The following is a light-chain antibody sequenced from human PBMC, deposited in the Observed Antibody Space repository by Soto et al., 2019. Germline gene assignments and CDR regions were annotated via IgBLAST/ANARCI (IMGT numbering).Light chain of an antibody. V-gene: IGKV1-9*01. J-gene: IGKJ1*01. CDR2: AAS. CDR3: QQLNSYPPWT. Sequence: IQLTQSPSSLSASVGDRVTITCRASQGISSYLAWYQQKPGKAPKLLIYAASTLQSGVPSRFSGSGSGTHFTLTISSLQPEDFATYYCQQLNSYPPWTFGQGTKVEIK. CDR1: QGISSY.